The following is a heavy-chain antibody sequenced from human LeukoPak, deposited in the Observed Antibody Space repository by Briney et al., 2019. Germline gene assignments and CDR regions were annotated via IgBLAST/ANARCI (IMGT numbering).Heavy chain of an antibody. CDR1: GYTFTSYY. J-gene: IGHJ4*02. D-gene: IGHD6-6*01. V-gene: IGHV1-46*01. CDR3: ATYSSSSQPFDY. CDR2: INSSGGST. Sequence: ASVKVSCKSSGYTFTSYYMHWVRQAPGQGLAWMGIINSSGGSTSYAQKFQGRVTMTRDTSTSTAYMELSSLRSEDTAVYYCATYSSSSQPFDYWGQGTLVTVSS.